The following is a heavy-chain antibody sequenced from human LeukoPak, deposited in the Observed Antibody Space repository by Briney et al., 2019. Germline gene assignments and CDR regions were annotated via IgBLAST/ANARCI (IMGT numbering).Heavy chain of an antibody. J-gene: IGHJ4*02. V-gene: IGHV3-74*01. CDR1: GFTLSTYC. CDR2: ISSDGSST. Sequence: GGSLRLSCIASGFTLSTYCMHWVRQVPGKGLVWVSRISSDGSSTDYADSVKGRFTISRDNAGNTVHLQMNSLRAEDTAVYYCVKDGKSCITTTCFAQADCWGQGTLVTVSS. D-gene: IGHD2-2*01. CDR3: VKDGKSCITTTCFAQADC.